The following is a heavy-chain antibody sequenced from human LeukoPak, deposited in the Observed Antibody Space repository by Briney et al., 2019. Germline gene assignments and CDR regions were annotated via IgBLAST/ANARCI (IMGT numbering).Heavy chain of an antibody. D-gene: IGHD3-10*01. CDR3: TRDLESYFYGSGKMGY. V-gene: IGHV3-33*01. CDR1: GFTFSSYA. CDR2: IWHDGSNK. J-gene: IGHJ4*02. Sequence: GGSLRLSCAASGFTFSSYAMHWVRQAPGQGLEWVAVIWHDGSNKYYGESVKGRFTISRDDSKNTLYLHMNSLRAEDTAMYYCTRDLESYFYGSGKMGYWGQGTLVTVSS.